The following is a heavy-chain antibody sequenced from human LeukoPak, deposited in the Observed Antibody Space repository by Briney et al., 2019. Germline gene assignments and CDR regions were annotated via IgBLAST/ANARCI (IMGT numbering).Heavy chain of an antibody. Sequence: GGSLRLSCAASGFTFSSYGMSWVRQAPGKVLEWISAISGSSGSTYYADSVKGRFTISRDNAKNSLYLQMNSLRAEDTAVYYCAREGVSVIQAYYYYMDVWGKGTTVTISS. CDR3: AREGVSVIQAYYYYMDV. CDR1: GFTFSSYG. D-gene: IGHD5/OR15-5a*01. V-gene: IGHV3-23*01. J-gene: IGHJ6*03. CDR2: ISGSSGST.